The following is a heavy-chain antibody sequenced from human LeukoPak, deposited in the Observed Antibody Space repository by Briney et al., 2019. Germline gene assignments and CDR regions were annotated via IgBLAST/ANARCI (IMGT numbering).Heavy chain of an antibody. CDR1: GVSFSGYY. Sequence: PSETLSLTCAVYGVSFSGYYWSWIRQPPGKGLEWIGEINHSGSTNYNPSPKSLVTISVDTSKSQFSLKLSSVTAADTAVYYCARGRGARYCSSTSCYRANREKGNWFDPWGQGTLVTVSS. D-gene: IGHD2-2*02. J-gene: IGHJ5*02. V-gene: IGHV4-34*01. CDR3: ARGRGARYCSSTSCYRANREKGNWFDP. CDR2: INHSGST.